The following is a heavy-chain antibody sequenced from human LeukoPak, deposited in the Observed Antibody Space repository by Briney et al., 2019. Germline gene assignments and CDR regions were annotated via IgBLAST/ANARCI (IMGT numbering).Heavy chain of an antibody. CDR2: INWNGGSI. J-gene: IGHJ4*02. CDR1: GFTFGDYG. V-gene: IGHV3-20*04. Sequence: GGSLRLSCAASGFTFGDYGMSWVRQAPGKGLEWVSGINWNGGSIGYADSVKGRFTISRDNARNSLHLQMNSLRAEDMAIYYCAKALLGWLLLGDYWGQGTLVTVSS. CDR3: AKALLGWLLLGDY. D-gene: IGHD3-22*01.